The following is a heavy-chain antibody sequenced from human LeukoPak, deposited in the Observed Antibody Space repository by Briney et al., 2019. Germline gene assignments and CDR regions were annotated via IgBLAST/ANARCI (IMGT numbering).Heavy chain of an antibody. CDR1: GFTFTNAW. D-gene: IGHD3-10*01. Sequence: GGSPRLSCVDSGFTFTNAWMSGVRQAPGKGLEWIGRIKSKTDGETTNYAEPVRGRFTISRDDSKSAVYLQMNSLKIEDTAVYYCTTDLGTYYHGSQRLIPIDYWGQGTLVTVSS. CDR3: TTDLGTYYHGSQRLIPIDY. CDR2: IKSKTDGETT. V-gene: IGHV3-15*01. J-gene: IGHJ4*02.